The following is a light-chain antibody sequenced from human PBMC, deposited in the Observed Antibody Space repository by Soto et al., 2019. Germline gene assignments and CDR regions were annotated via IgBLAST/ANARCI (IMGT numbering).Light chain of an antibody. J-gene: IGKJ5*01. V-gene: IGKV3-15*01. CDR2: GAS. CDR3: QQYTTWPLIP. Sequence: MVMSQAAGTLSVTTGARATLSCRASQTVSRHLAWYQQKPGQAPRLLIFGASTRATGIPDRFSGSGSGTDFTLTISSLHSEDFAVHYCQQYTTWPLIPFCPGTRLEI. CDR1: QTVSRH.